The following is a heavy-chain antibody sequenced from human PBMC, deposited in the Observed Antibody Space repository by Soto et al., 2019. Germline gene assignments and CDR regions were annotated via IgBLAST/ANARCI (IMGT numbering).Heavy chain of an antibody. Sequence: ASVKVSCKASGYTFTSYGISWVRQAPGQGLEWMGWISAYNGNTNYAQKLQGRVTMTTDTSTSTAYMELRSLRSDDTAVYYCARWSSVVVPVPLDYWGQGTLVTVSS. CDR3: ARWSSVVVPVPLDY. V-gene: IGHV1-18*01. J-gene: IGHJ4*02. CDR2: ISAYNGNT. D-gene: IGHD2-2*01. CDR1: GYTFTSYG.